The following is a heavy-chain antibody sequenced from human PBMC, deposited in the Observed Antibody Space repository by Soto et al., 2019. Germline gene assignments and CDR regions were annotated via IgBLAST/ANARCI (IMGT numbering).Heavy chain of an antibody. CDR3: ARGDGTWDRYYFDY. CDR2: ISDDGSNK. D-gene: IGHD1-1*01. CDR1: GFTFSSYA. Sequence: GGSLRLSCAASGFTFSSYAMHWVRQAPGKGLEWVAVISDDGSNKYYADSVKGRFTISRDNSKNTLYLQMNSLRAEDTAVYYCARGDGTWDRYYFDYWGQGTLVTVSS. V-gene: IGHV3-30*04. J-gene: IGHJ4*02.